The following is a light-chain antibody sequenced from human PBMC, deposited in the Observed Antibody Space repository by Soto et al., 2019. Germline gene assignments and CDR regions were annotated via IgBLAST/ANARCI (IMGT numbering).Light chain of an antibody. Sequence: QSALTPPASLSGSPGQSITISCTGTSSVIGAYDYVSWFQQHPGKAPNLMIFEVNKRPSGVSNSFSGSKSGNTASLTISGLKVEDEADYYCCSSGGSPTYVFGNGTKVTVL. CDR2: EVN. V-gene: IGLV2-23*02. CDR3: CSSGGSPTYV. CDR1: SSVIGAYDY. J-gene: IGLJ1*01.